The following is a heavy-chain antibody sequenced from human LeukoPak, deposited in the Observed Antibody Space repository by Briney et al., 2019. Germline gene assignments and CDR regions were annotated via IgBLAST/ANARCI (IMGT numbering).Heavy chain of an antibody. CDR1: GYSISSGYY. Sequence: SETLSLTCTVSGYSISSGYYWGWIRQSPGKGLEWIGSIYHGGSIYYNPSLKSRVTISVDTSKNQFSLKLSSVTAADTAVYYCARHGGSYFGNWFDPWGQGTLVTVSS. CDR2: IYHGGSI. CDR3: ARHGGSYFGNWFDP. D-gene: IGHD1-26*01. J-gene: IGHJ5*02. V-gene: IGHV4-38-2*02.